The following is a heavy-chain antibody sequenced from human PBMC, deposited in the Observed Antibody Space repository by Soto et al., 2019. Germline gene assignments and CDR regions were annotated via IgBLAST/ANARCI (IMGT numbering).Heavy chain of an antibody. Sequence: QVQLQESGPGLVKPSQTLSLTCTVSGGSISSGGYYWSGIRQHPGKGLEWIGYIYYSGSTYYNPSLKSRVTISVDTSKNQFSLKLSSVTAADTAVYYCARLWEWDPMGGYGMDVWGQGTTVTVSS. CDR1: GGSISSGGYY. J-gene: IGHJ6*02. D-gene: IGHD1-26*01. CDR3: ARLWEWDPMGGYGMDV. CDR2: IYYSGST. V-gene: IGHV4-31*03.